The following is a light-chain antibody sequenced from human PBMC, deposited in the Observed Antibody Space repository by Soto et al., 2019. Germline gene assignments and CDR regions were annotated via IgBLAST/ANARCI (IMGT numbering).Light chain of an antibody. CDR3: QQYESYSPT. CDR2: RAS. Sequence: DIQMTQSPSTMAASVGDRVTITCRASDRISPWVAWYQQKPGTAPKVLIYRASSLVSGVPSRFSGSGSGTEFSRSIGWLQPYDSATDYCQQYESYSPTFGYGTNVDIK. CDR1: DRISPW. V-gene: IGKV1-5*03. J-gene: IGKJ1*01.